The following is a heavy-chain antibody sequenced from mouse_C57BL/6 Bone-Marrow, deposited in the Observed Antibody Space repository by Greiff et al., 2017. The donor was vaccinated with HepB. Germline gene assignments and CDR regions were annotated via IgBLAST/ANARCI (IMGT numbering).Heavy chain of an antibody. CDR2: INPGSGGT. V-gene: IGHV1-54*01. J-gene: IGHJ1*03. D-gene: IGHD1-1*01. CDR1: GYAFTNYL. Sequence: QVQLQQSGAELVRPGTSVKVSCKASGYAFTNYLIEWVKQRPGQGLEWIGVINPGSGGTNYNEKFKGKATLTADKSSSTAYMQRSSLTSEDSAVYFCARRYYGSSYWYFDVWGTGTTVTVSS. CDR3: ARRYYGSSYWYFDV.